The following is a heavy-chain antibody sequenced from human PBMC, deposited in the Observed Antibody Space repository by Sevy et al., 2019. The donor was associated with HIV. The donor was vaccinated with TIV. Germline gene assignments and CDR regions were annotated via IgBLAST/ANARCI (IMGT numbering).Heavy chain of an antibody. CDR1: GFIFSDFY. J-gene: IGHJ6*02. CDR2: ISSRGSTI. V-gene: IGHV3-11*01. D-gene: IGHD2-2*01. CDR3: ARDHVVVEPLANYGMDV. Sequence: GGSLRLSCAASGFIFSDFYMSWVRQAPGKGLEWISYISSRGSTIYYADSVQGRFTISRENAKNSLYLPMNSLVAEDTAVYYCARDHVVVEPLANYGMDVWGQGTTVTVSS.